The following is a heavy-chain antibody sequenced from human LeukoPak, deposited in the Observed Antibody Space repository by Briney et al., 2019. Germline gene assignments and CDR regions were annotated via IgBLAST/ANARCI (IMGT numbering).Heavy chain of an antibody. V-gene: IGHV4-38-2*02. D-gene: IGHD5-18*01. J-gene: IGHJ4*02. Sequence: SETLSLTCTVSGYSISSGYYWGWIRQPPGKGLEWTGSIDHSGSTYYNPSLKSRITISVDTSKNQFSLKLSSVTAADTAVYYCAREFGIEYSYGSFDYWGQGTLVTVSS. CDR1: GYSISSGYY. CDR2: IDHSGST. CDR3: AREFGIEYSYGSFDY.